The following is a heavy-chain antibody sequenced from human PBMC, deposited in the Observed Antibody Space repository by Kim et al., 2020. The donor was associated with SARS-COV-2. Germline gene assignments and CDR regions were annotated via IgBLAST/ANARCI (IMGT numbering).Heavy chain of an antibody. Sequence: ASVKVSCKASGYTFTSYYMHWVRQAPGQGLEWMGIINPSGGSTSYAQKFQGRVTMTRDTSTSTVYMELSSLRSEDTAVYYCARDFMYYDFWSGYRGDKGGPYYYYGMDVWGQGTTVTVSS. J-gene: IGHJ6*02. CDR1: GYTFTSYY. CDR3: ARDFMYYDFWSGYRGDKGGPYYYYGMDV. D-gene: IGHD3-3*01. CDR2: INPSGGST. V-gene: IGHV1-46*01.